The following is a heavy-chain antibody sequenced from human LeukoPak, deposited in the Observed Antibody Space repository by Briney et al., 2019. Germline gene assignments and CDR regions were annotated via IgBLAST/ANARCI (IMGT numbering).Heavy chain of an antibody. CDR2: IYSGGST. CDR3: VRDDDFGFDH. V-gene: IGHV3-66*01. D-gene: IGHD3-3*01. CDR1: GFTDKSNY. J-gene: IGHJ4*02. Sequence: GALRLSCATSGFTDKSNYMNWVRQTPGKGLQWVSIIYSGGSTYYADSVRGRFIISRDDSKDTMYLQMNNLRAEDTAVYYCVRDDDFGFDHWGQGTLVTVSS.